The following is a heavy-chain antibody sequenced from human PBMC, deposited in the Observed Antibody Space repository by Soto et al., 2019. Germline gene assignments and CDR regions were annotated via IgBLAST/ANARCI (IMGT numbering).Heavy chain of an antibody. J-gene: IGHJ4*02. V-gene: IGHV4-39*01. CDR1: TDSSSFTNSY. Sequence: ETLSLTCTVSTDSSSFTNSYWGWIRQPPGKGLQWIGSSSYNGGTFYNPSLKGRVVISFDASKKQSSLQVTSVTAADTAVYFCARHRIEVVWRGFDFWGQGSPVTVSS. D-gene: IGHD3-10*01. CDR3: ARHRIEVVWRGFDF. CDR2: SSYNGGT.